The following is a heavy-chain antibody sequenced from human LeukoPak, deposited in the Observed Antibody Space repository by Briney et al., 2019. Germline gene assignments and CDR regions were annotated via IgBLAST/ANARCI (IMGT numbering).Heavy chain of an antibody. J-gene: IGHJ4*02. CDR1: GFTFSSYW. CDR2: INSDGSST. V-gene: IGHV3-74*01. D-gene: IGHD6-13*01. CDR3: ARGGYSSNPRVV. Sequence: GGSLRLSCAASGFTFSSYWMHWVRQAPGKGLVWVSRINSDGSSTSYADSVKGRFTISRDNAKNTLYLQMNSLRAEDTAVYYCARGGYSSNPRVVWGQGTLVTVSS.